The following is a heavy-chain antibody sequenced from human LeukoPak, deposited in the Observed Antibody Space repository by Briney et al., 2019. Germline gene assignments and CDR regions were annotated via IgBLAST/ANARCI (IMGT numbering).Heavy chain of an antibody. V-gene: IGHV3-9*01. CDR2: ISWNSGSI. Sequence: PGGSLRLSCAASGFTFDDYAMHWVRQAPGKGLEWVSGISWNSGSIGYADSVKGRFTISRDNAKNSLYLQMNSLRAEDTALYYCAKGGYSGSFFDYWGQGTLVTVSS. J-gene: IGHJ4*02. CDR3: AKGGYSGSFFDY. D-gene: IGHD5-12*01. CDR1: GFTFDDYA.